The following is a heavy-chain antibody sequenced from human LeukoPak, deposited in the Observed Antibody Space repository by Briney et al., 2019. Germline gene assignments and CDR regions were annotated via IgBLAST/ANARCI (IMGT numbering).Heavy chain of an antibody. V-gene: IGHV4-34*01. CDR3: ARWGTDLWVPGVSYYYMDV. CDR2: INHSGST. CDR1: GGSFSGYY. J-gene: IGHJ6*03. D-gene: IGHD3-16*01. Sequence: SETLSLTCAVYGGSFSGYYWTWIRQPPGKGLEWMGEINHSGSTNSNPSLKSRVTISVDTSKNQFSLKLSSVTAADTAVYYCARWGTDLWVPGVSYYYMDVWGKGTTVTVSS.